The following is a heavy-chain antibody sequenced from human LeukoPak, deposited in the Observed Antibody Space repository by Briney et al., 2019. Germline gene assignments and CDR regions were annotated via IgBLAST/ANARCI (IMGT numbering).Heavy chain of an antibody. V-gene: IGHV3-15*01. J-gene: IGHJ2*01. CDR3: TTPPNYLDL. Sequence: GGSLRLSCAASGFTFTNALMSWVRQAPGKGLEWVGRIKSKIDGGTTDYAAPVNGRFTISGDDSKNTLYLQMNSLKTEDTAIYYCTTPPNYLDLWGRGTLVTVSS. CDR1: GFTFTNAL. CDR2: IKSKIDGGTT.